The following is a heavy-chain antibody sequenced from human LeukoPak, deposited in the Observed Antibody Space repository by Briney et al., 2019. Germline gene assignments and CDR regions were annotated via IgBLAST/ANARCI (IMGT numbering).Heavy chain of an antibody. Sequence: SETLSLTCTVSGGSISSSSYYWGWIRQPPGRGLEWIGSIYYSGSTYYNPSLKSRVTISVDTSKNQFSLKLSSVTAADTAVYYCARLSYYYYYMDVWGKGTTVTVSS. CDR2: IYYSGST. J-gene: IGHJ6*03. CDR3: ARLSYYYYYMDV. V-gene: IGHV4-39*01. CDR1: GGSISSSSYY.